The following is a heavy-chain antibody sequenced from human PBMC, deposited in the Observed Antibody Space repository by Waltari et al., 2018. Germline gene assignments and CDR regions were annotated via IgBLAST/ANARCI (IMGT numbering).Heavy chain of an antibody. Sequence: QVQLVESGGGVVQPGRSLRLSCAASGFPFSSYGMPWVRQAPGKGLEWVAVIWYDGSNKYYADSVKGRFTISRDNSKNTLYLQMNSLRAEDTAMYYCAKDTQWFGELGSGAFDIWGQGTMVTVSS. V-gene: IGHV3-30*18. CDR2: IWYDGSNK. CDR1: GFPFSSYG. J-gene: IGHJ3*02. D-gene: IGHD3-10*01. CDR3: AKDTQWFGELGSGAFDI.